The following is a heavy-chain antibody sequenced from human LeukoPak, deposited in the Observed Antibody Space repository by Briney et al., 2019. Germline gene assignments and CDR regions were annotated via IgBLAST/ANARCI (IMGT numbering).Heavy chain of an antibody. V-gene: IGHV3-23*01. CDR3: AKESLVGYSSDS. Sequence: GGSLRLSCAGSGFTFSSYAMSWVRQAPGKGLEWVSTVSGSGGTTYYPDSAKGQFTISKDNSKNTLYLQMNRLRVDDTAVYYCAKESLVGYSSDSWGQGTLVTVSS. D-gene: IGHD2-15*01. CDR2: VSGSGGTT. CDR1: GFTFSSYA. J-gene: IGHJ5*02.